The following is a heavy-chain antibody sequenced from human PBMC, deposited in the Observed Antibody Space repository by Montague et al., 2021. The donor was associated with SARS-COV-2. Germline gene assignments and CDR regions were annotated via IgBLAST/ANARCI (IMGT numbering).Heavy chain of an antibody. CDR1: GCSISRYY. J-gene: IGHJ6*02. CDR2: IYYSGST. D-gene: IGHD6-6*01. V-gene: IGHV4-59*13. Sequence: SETLSLTCTVSGCSISRYYWSWIRQPPGKGLEWIGHIYYSGSTNYNPSPNSRVTISVDTSNNQFSLKLSPVTAADTAVYYCARVPYSSSGSFYYYYGIDVWGQGTTVTVSS. CDR3: ARVPYSSSGSFYYYYGIDV.